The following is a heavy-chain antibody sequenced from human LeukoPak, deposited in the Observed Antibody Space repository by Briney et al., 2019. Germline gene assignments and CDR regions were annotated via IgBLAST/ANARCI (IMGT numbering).Heavy chain of an antibody. CDR2: ISGTGGSA. D-gene: IGHD3-22*01. J-gene: IGHJ3*02. V-gene: IGHV3-23*01. CDR3: AKDPIAYYYDSGGYYDPFDI. Sequence: GGSLRLSCAASGITFSSYAMSWVRQAPGGGLEWVSVISGTGGSAYYADSVKGRFTVSRDNSKSTLYLQMNSLRAEDTAVYYCAKDPIAYYYDSGGYYDPFDIWGQGTLVTVSS. CDR1: GITFSSYA.